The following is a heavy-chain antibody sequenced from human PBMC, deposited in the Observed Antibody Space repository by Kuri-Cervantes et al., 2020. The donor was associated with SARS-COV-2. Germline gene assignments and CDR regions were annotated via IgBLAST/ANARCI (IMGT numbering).Heavy chain of an antibody. CDR1: GGSFSDNH. CDR2: INYSGTT. J-gene: IGHJ6*03. CDR3: ARLRRHNNAWFVTGYYMDV. Sequence: SETLSLTCAVYGGSFSDNHWTWVRQPPGKGLEWIGVINYSGTTNYNPSLKSRVTMSVDTSKNQFSLNLTSVTAADTAVYYCARLRRHNNAWFVTGYYMDVWGKGTTVTVSS. V-gene: IGHV4-34*01. D-gene: IGHD3-10*01.